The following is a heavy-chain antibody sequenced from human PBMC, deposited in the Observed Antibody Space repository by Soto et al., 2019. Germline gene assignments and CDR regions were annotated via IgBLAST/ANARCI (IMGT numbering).Heavy chain of an antibody. CDR2: ISAHNGNT. CDR1: GYTFTSYG. V-gene: IGHV1-18*01. J-gene: IGHJ4*02. D-gene: IGHD1-1*01. Sequence: QVHLVQSGAEVKKPGASVKVSCKGSGYTFTSYGITWVRQAPGQGLEWMGWISAHNGNTDYAQKLQGRVTVTSDTSKSAAYMELRSLGADDTAVYYCARGRYGDYGGQGALVTVSS. CDR3: ARGRYGDY.